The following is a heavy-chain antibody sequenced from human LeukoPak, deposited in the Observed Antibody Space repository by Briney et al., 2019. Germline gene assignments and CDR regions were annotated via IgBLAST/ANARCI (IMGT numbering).Heavy chain of an antibody. D-gene: IGHD3-10*01. CDR3: ARVGRYYGSGSFYYFDY. Sequence: GASVTVSCKASGYTFTGYYMHWVRQAPGQGLEWMGWINPNSGGTNYAQKFQGRVTMTRDTSISTAYMELSRLRSDDTAVYYCARVGRYYGSGSFYYFDYWGQGTLVTVSS. CDR2: INPNSGGT. J-gene: IGHJ4*02. V-gene: IGHV1-2*02. CDR1: GYTFTGYY.